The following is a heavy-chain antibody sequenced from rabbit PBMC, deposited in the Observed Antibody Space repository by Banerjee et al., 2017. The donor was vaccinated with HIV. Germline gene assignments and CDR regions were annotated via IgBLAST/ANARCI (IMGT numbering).Heavy chain of an antibody. Sequence: QQQLEESGGGLVQPEGSLTLTCTASGFSFSSSYYMCWVRQAPGKGLEWIACIYAGSSGSTYYASWAKGRFTISKTSSTTVTLQMTSLTAADTATYFCARGGIHGDATYGDFNLWGQGTLVTVS. J-gene: IGHJ4*01. CDR2: IYAGSSGST. CDR3: ARGGIHGDATYGDFNL. V-gene: IGHV1S45*01. CDR1: GFSFSSSYY. D-gene: IGHD6-1*01.